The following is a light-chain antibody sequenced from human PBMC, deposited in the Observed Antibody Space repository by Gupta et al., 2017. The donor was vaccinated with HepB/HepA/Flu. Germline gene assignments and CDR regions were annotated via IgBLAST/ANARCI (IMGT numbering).Light chain of an antibody. CDR2: DVS. CDR3: SSFIYTPTLVV. Sequence: QSALTQPASVSGSPGQSLTLSCTGTSNDFGDFNHVSWYQQHPAKAPKLLISDVSNRPSGVSSRFSGSKSGNTASLTISGLQAEDEADYYCSSFIYTPTLVVFGGGTKLTVL. V-gene: IGLV2-14*03. CDR1: SNDFGDFNH. J-gene: IGLJ2*01.